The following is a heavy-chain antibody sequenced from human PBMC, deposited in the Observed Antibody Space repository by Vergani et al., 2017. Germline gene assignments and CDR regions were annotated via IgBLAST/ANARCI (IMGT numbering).Heavy chain of an antibody. CDR1: GYTFTSYA. D-gene: IGHD3-3*01. V-gene: IGHV1-3*01. J-gene: IGHJ6*02. CDR3: ARSPWSGYYTGFSYGMDV. Sequence: QVQLVQSGAEVKKPGASVKVSCKASGYTFTSYAMHWVRQAPGQRLEWMGWINAGNGNTKYSQKFQGRVTITRDTSASTAYMELSSLRSEDTAVYYCARSPWSGYYTGFSYGMDVWGLGTTVTVSS. CDR2: INAGNGNT.